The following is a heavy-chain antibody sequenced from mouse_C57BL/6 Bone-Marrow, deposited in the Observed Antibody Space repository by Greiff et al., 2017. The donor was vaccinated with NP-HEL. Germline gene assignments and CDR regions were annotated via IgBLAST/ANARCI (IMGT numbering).Heavy chain of an antibody. Sequence: QVQLKQSGAELVRPGTSVKVSCKASGYAFTNYLIEWVKQRPGQGLEWIGVINPGSGGTNYNEKFKGKATLTADKSSSTAYMQLSSLTSEDSAVYFCARSFITTVEEYYFDYWGQGTTLTVSS. CDR2: INPGSGGT. D-gene: IGHD1-1*01. CDR1: GYAFTNYL. V-gene: IGHV1-54*01. CDR3: ARSFITTVEEYYFDY. J-gene: IGHJ2*01.